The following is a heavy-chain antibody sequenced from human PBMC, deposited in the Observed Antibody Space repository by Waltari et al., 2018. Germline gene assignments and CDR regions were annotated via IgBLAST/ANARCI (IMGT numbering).Heavy chain of an antibody. V-gene: IGHV3-49*04. CDR3: TREARRNYMDV. Sequence: EVQLVESGGGLVQPGRSLRLSCTASGFTFGYYAMSWVRQAPGKGLEWVGFIRSKAYGGTTEYAASVKGRFTISRDDSKSIAYLQMNSLKTEDTAVYYCTREARRNYMDVWGKGTTVTVSS. CDR2: IRSKAYGGTT. J-gene: IGHJ6*03. D-gene: IGHD6-6*01. CDR1: GFTFGYYA.